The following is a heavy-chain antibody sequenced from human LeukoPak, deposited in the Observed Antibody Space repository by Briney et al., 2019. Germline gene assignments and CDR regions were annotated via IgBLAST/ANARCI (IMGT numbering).Heavy chain of an antibody. CDR2: IRYDGSNK. J-gene: IGHJ6*03. Sequence: GGSLRLSCAASGFTFSSYGMHWVRQAPGKGLEWVAFIRYDGSNKYYADSVKGRFTISRDNSKNTLYLQINSLRAEDTAVYYCAKIVVPAAISYYYYYMDVWGKGTTVTVSS. D-gene: IGHD2-2*01. CDR1: GFTFSSYG. V-gene: IGHV3-30*02. CDR3: AKIVVPAAISYYYYYMDV.